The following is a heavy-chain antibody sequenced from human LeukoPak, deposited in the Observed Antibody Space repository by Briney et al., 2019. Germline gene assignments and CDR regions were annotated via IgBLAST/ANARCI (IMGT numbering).Heavy chain of an antibody. CDR2: INTDGTVT. CDR1: GFTFSKYW. CDR3: ATKQWLAPPPDS. J-gene: IGHJ4*02. Sequence: GGALRLSCAASGFTFSKYWMLWVRHAPGKGLESVSRINTDGTVTTYADSVKGRFTVSRDNADNTMFLQMNSVRDEDTAVYYCATKQWLAPPPDSWGQGTPVTVSS. V-gene: IGHV3-74*01. D-gene: IGHD6-19*01.